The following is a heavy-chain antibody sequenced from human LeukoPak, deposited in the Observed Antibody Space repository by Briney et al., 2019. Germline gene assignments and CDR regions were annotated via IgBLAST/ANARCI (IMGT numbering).Heavy chain of an antibody. D-gene: IGHD6-19*01. Sequence: SETLSLTCTVSGGSISSYYWSSIRQPAGKGLEWIWRIYTSGSTNYNPSLKSRVTMSVDRSKNQFSLKLSSVTAADTAVYYCARARAGIAVAGTDAFDIWGQGTMVTVSS. CDR2: IYTSGST. V-gene: IGHV4-4*07. CDR1: GGSISSYY. CDR3: ARARAGIAVAGTDAFDI. J-gene: IGHJ3*02.